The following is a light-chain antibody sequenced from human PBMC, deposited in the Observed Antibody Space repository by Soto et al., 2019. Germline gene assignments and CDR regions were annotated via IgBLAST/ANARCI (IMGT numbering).Light chain of an antibody. CDR3: SSYAGSNNLV. J-gene: IGLJ2*01. V-gene: IGLV2-8*01. CDR2: EVS. CDR1: SSDVGGYNF. Sequence: QSALTQPPSASGSPVQSVTISCTGTSSDVGGYNFVSWYQQHPGKAPKLMIYEVSKRPSGVPDRFSGSKSGNTASLTVSGLRAEDEADYYCSSYAGSNNLVFGGGTKVTVL.